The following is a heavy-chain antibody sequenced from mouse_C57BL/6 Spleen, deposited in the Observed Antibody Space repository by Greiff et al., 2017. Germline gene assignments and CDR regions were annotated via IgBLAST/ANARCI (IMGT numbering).Heavy chain of an antibody. Sequence: QVQLQQPGAELVKPGASVKLSCKASGYTFTSYWMHWVKQRPGQGLEWIGMIHPNSGSTNYNEKFKSKATLTVDKSSSTAYMQLSSLTSEDSAVYYCARSGFITTVVAPFDYWGQGTTVTVSS. D-gene: IGHD1-1*01. V-gene: IGHV1-64*01. CDR1: GYTFTSYW. CDR2: IHPNSGST. CDR3: ARSGFITTVVAPFDY. J-gene: IGHJ2*01.